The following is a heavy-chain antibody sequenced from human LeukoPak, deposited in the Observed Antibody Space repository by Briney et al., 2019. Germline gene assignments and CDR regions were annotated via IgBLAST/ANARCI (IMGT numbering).Heavy chain of an antibody. V-gene: IGHV4-38-2*01. D-gene: IGHD1-26*01. CDR2: LYHSGST. CDR3: ARLWTWQVRAIPYYFDY. J-gene: IGHJ4*02. Sequence: SETLSLTCAVSGYSISSGYYWGWIRQPPGKGLEWIGSLYHSGSTYYNPSIKSRVTISVDTSKNQFSLKLSSVTAADTAVYYCARLWTWQVRAIPYYFDYWGQGTLVTVSS. CDR1: GYSISSGYY.